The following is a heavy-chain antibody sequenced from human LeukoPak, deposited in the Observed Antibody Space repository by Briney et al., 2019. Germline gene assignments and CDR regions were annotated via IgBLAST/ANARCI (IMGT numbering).Heavy chain of an antibody. J-gene: IGHJ4*02. CDR1: GYRFTSYW. Sequence: GESLKISCKGSGYRFTSYWISWVRQMPGKGLEWMGSIDPSDSYTNYSPSFQGHVTISGDKSISTAYLQWSSLKASDTAMYYCARVVATSTRREFDYWGQGTLVTVSS. V-gene: IGHV5-10-1*01. CDR2: IDPSDSYT. CDR3: ARVVATSTRREFDY. D-gene: IGHD2-21*02.